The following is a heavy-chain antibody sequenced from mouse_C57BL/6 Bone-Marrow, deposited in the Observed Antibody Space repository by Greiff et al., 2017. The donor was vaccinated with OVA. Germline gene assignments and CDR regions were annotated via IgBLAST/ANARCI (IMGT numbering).Heavy chain of an antibody. Sequence: QVQLQQSGAELVRPGTSVKVSCKASGYAFTNYLIEWVKQRPGQGLEWIGVINPGSGGTNYNEKFKGTATLTADKSSSTAYMQLSSLTSEDSAVYFCARSGYYGSSPWFAYWGQGTLVTVSA. J-gene: IGHJ3*01. CDR3: ARSGYYGSSPWFAY. V-gene: IGHV1-54*01. CDR2: INPGSGGT. D-gene: IGHD1-1*01. CDR1: GYAFTNYL.